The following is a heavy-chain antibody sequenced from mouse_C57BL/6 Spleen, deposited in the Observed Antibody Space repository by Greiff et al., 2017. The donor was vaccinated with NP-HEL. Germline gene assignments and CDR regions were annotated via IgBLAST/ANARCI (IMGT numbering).Heavy chain of an antibody. J-gene: IGHJ2*01. V-gene: IGHV5-9-1*02. D-gene: IGHD4-1*02. CDR1: GFTFSSYA. CDR3: TREGQLYYFDY. Sequence: EVNLVESGEGLVKPGGSLKLSCAASGFTFSSYAMSWVRQTPEKRLEWVAYISSGGDYIYYADTVKGRFTISRDNARNTLYLQMSSLKSEDTAMYYCTREGQLYYFDYWGKGTTLTVSS. CDR2: ISSGGDYI.